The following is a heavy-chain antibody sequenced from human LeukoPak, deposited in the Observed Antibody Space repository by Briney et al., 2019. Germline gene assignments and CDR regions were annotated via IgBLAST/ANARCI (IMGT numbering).Heavy chain of an antibody. D-gene: IGHD6-19*01. V-gene: IGHV4-39*01. CDR3: AESSGRYDYYYGMDV. Sequence: SETLSLTCTVSGGSISSSSYYWGWIRQPPGKGLEWIGSIYYSGSTYYNPSLKSRVTISVDTSKNQFSLKLSSVTAADTAVYYCAESSGRYDYYYGMDVWGQGTTVTVSS. CDR1: GGSISSSSYY. CDR2: IYYSGST. J-gene: IGHJ6*02.